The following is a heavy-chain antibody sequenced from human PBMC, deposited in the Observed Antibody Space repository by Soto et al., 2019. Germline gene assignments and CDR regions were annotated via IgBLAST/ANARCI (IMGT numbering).Heavy chain of an antibody. Sequence: SLRLSCTASGFTFSSYAMSWVRQAPGKGLEWVSAISGSGGTTYYADSVKGRFTISRDNSKNTLYLQVNSLRAEDTAVYYCAKPSRSISSLYYFDYWGQGTLVTVSS. J-gene: IGHJ4*02. CDR2: ISGSGGTT. CDR3: AKPSRSISSLYYFDY. D-gene: IGHD6-6*01. V-gene: IGHV3-23*01. CDR1: GFTFSSYA.